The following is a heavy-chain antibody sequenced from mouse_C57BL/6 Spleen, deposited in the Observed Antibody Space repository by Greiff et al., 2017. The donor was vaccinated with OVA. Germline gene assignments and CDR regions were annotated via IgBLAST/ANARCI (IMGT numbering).Heavy chain of an antibody. CDR1: GFTFSDYG. Sequence: DVMLVESGGGLVKPGGSLKLSCAASGFTFSDYGMHWVRQAPEKGLEWVAYISSGSSTIYYADTVKGRFTISRDNAKNTLFLQMTSLRSEDTAMYYCAKTTVVPYWYFDVWGTGTTVTVSS. V-gene: IGHV5-17*01. D-gene: IGHD1-1*01. CDR2: ISSGSSTI. CDR3: AKTTVVPYWYFDV. J-gene: IGHJ1*03.